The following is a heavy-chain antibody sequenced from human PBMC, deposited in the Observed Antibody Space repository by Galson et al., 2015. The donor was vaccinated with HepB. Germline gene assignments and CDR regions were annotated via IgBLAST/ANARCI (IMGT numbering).Heavy chain of an antibody. CDR2: ISAYSENT. D-gene: IGHD2-21*01. CDR3: ARDLEKSVVADPIGYFHD. V-gene: IGHV1-18*01. J-gene: IGHJ1*01. CDR1: GYTFASYA. Sequence: SVKVSCKASGYTFASYAISWVRQAPGQGLEWVGWISAYSENTYYAQNFQGRVTMTTETSTDTASLGLRSLIADDTAVYYCARDLEKSVVADPIGYFHDWGQGTLVIVSS.